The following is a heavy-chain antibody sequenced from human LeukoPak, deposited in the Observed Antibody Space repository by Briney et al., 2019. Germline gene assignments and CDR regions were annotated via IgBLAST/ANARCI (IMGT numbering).Heavy chain of an antibody. CDR3: ARGLGPLYGSGSYPLGYSYYYGMDV. J-gene: IGHJ6*02. CDR2: IGTAGDT. CDR1: GFTFSSYD. V-gene: IGHV3-13*01. D-gene: IGHD3-10*01. Sequence: GGSLRLSCAASGFTFSSYDMHWVRQATGKGLEWVSAIGTAGDTYYPGSVKGRFTISRENAKNPLYLQMNSLRAGDTAVYYCARGLGPLYGSGSYPLGYSYYYGMDVWGQGTTVTVSS.